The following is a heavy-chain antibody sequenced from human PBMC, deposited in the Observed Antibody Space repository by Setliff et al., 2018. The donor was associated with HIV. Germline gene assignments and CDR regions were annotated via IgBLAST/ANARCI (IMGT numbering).Heavy chain of an antibody. CDR1: GGTFSSYA. CDR3: AKDRGRGNWLDP. D-gene: IGHD3-16*01. V-gene: IGHV1-69*10. Sequence: SVKVSCKASGGTFSSYAISWVRQAPGQGLEWMGGIIPIIGITNQAQKCQGRVTITADKSTNTAYMERSSLRSEDTAVYYCAKDRGRGNWLDPWGQGTLVTVSS. J-gene: IGHJ5*02. CDR2: IIPIIGIT.